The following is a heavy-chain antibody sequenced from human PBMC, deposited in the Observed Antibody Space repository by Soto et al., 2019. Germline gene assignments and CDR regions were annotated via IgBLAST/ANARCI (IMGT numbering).Heavy chain of an antibody. D-gene: IGHD3-10*01. CDR3: ARVSGLLWFGPEYYYYGMDV. Sequence: QVQLVQSGAEVKKPGSSVKVSCKASGGTFSSYAISWVRQAPGQGLEWMGGIIPIFGTANYAQKFQGRVTITADESTSTAYMELSSLRSEDTAVYYCARVSGLLWFGPEYYYYGMDVWGQGTTVTVSS. CDR2: IIPIFGTA. J-gene: IGHJ6*02. CDR1: GGTFSSYA. V-gene: IGHV1-69*01.